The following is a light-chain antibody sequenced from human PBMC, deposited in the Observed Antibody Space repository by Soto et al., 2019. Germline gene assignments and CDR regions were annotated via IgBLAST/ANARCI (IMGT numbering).Light chain of an antibody. CDR3: QQRSNWPT. J-gene: IGKJ4*01. V-gene: IGKV3-11*01. CDR2: DAS. Sequence: IVLTQSPATLSLSPGARATLSCKASQSLSSYLAWYQQKPGQAPRLLIYDASNRAAGIPARFSGSGSGTDFTLTISSLEPEDFAVYYCQQRSNWPTFGGGTKVDIK. CDR1: QSLSSY.